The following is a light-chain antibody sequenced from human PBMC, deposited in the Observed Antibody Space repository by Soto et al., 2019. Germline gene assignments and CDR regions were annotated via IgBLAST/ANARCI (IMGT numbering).Light chain of an antibody. CDR3: QQYVSSPWA. V-gene: IGKV3-20*01. J-gene: IGKJ1*01. Sequence: EIVLAQSPGTLSLSPGERATLSCRASQSVTNSFLAWYQQKPGQAPRLLIYGASRRATGIPDRFTGSGSGKDFTLTISRLEPEDFALYYCQQYVSSPWAFGQGTKVEI. CDR1: QSVTNSF. CDR2: GAS.